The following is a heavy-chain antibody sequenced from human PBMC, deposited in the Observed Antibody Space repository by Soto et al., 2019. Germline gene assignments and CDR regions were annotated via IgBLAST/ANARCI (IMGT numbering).Heavy chain of an antibody. J-gene: IGHJ3*02. D-gene: IGHD3-3*01. V-gene: IGHV1-69*01. CDR2: IIPIFGTA. CDR1: GGTFSSYA. CDR3: ARDRRGPAYYDFWRGDAFDI. Sequence: QVQLVQSGAEVKKPGSSVKVSCKASGGTFSSYAISWVRQAPGQGLEWMGGIIPIFGTANYAQKFQGRVTITADESTSTAYMGLSSLRSEDTAVYYCARDRRGPAYYDFWRGDAFDIWGQGTMVTVSS.